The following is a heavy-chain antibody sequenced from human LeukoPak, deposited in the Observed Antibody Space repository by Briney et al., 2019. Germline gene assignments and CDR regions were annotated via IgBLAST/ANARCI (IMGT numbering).Heavy chain of an antibody. J-gene: IGHJ4*02. CDR1: GDSISSYY. D-gene: IGHD5-18*01. V-gene: IGHV4-59*08. Sequence: SSETLSLTCIVSGDSISSYYWSWIRQPPGRGLEWIADIYYNGITKYNPSLKNRITMSLDTSKNQFSLELSSVTAADTAVYYCARHGVSYGYDYWARGPWSPSPQ. CDR2: IYYNGIT. CDR3: ARHGVSYGYDY.